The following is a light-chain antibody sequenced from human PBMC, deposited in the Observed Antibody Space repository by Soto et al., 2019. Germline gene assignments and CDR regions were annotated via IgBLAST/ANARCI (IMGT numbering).Light chain of an antibody. Sequence: SYELTQPPSVSVSPGQTARITCSGDALPKQYAYWYQQKPGQAPVLVIYKDTERPSGIPERFSGSTSGTTVTLTISGVQAEDEADYYCQSADSSGAYYVFGTATKLTVL. CDR2: KDT. CDR3: QSADSSGAYYV. J-gene: IGLJ1*01. CDR1: ALPKQY. V-gene: IGLV3-25*03.